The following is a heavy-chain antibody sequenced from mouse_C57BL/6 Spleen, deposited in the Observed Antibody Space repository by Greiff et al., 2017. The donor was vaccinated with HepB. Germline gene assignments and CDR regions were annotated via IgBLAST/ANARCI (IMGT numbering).Heavy chain of an antibody. J-gene: IGHJ4*01. CDR3: TRESNGYDSYYTMDY. D-gene: IGHD2-2*01. V-gene: IGHV5-17*01. Sequence: EVHLVESGGGLVKPGGSLKLSCAASGFTFSDYGMHWVRQAPEKGLEWVAYISSGSSTIYYADTVKGRFTISRVNAKNTLFLQMTSLRSEDTAIYCCTRESNGYDSYYTMDYWGQGTSVTVSS. CDR2: ISSGSSTI. CDR1: GFTFSDYG.